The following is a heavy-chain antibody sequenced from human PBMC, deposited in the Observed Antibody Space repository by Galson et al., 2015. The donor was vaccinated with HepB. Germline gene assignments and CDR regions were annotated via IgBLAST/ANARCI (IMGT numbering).Heavy chain of an antibody. CDR3: AKDPYLYSTLAGTMAGFDY. V-gene: IGHV3-30*18. CDR2: ISYDGVDK. J-gene: IGHJ4*02. D-gene: IGHD6-19*01. CDR1: GFTFSSHA. Sequence: SLRLSCAVSGFTFSSHAMHWVRQAPGEGLEWVADISYDGVDKYYADSVKGRFTISRDNAKNTLYLQMNSLKTEDTAVYYCAKDPYLYSTLAGTMAGFDYWGQGTLVTVSS.